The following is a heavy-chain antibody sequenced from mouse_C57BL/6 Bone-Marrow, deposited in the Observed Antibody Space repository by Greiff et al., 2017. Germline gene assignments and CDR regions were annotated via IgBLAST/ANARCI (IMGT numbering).Heavy chain of an antibody. J-gene: IGHJ1*03. CDR2: FDPENGAT. D-gene: IGHD1-1*02. CDR1: GFNFKDDY. CDR3: TTKGGRYFDV. V-gene: IGHV14-4*01. Sequence: VQLQQSGAELVRPGASVKLSCTASGFNFKDDYMHWVKQRPEQGLAWIGWFDPENGATEYASTFPGKAPITADPSSNTAYLQLSSLTSEDTAVYYCTTKGGRYFDVWGTGTTVTVSS.